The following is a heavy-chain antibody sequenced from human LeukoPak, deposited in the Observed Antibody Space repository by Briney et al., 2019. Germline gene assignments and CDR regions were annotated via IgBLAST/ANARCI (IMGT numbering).Heavy chain of an antibody. CDR2: IYYSGST. CDR1: GGSISSYY. CDR3: ARVRGWFDP. J-gene: IGHJ5*02. D-gene: IGHD3-10*01. V-gene: IGHV4-59*01. Sequence: SETLSLTCTVSGGSISSYYWSWIRQPPGKGLEWIGYIYYSGSTNYNPSLKSRVTISVDTSKDQLSLKLSSVAAADTAVYYCARVRGWFDPWGQGTLVTVSS.